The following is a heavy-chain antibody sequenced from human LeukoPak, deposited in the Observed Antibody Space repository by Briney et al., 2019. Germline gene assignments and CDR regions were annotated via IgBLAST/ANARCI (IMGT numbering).Heavy chain of an antibody. J-gene: IGHJ5*02. CDR1: GFTFSNYW. CDR2: TNSDGINT. V-gene: IGHV3-74*01. D-gene: IGHD3-22*01. CDR3: ARDLGQYYDTSDNWFDP. Sequence: GGSLRLSCAASGFTFSNYWMHWVRQAPGKGLVWVSRTNSDGINTSYADSVKGRFTISRDNAKNTLNLQMNSLRAEDTAVYYCARDLGQYYDTSDNWFDPWGQGTLVTVSS.